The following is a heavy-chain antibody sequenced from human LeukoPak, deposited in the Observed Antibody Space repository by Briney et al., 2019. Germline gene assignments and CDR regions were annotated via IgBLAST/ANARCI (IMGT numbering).Heavy chain of an antibody. CDR1: GGSISSGSYY. J-gene: IGHJ5*02. Sequence: PSQTLSLTCTVSGGSISSGSYYWSWIRQPAGTGLEWIGRIYTSGSTNYNPSLKSRVTISVDTSKNQFSLKLSSVTAADTAVYYCARDPLNYASWFDPWGQGTLVTVSS. V-gene: IGHV4-61*02. D-gene: IGHD1-7*01. CDR2: IYTSGST. CDR3: ARDPLNYASWFDP.